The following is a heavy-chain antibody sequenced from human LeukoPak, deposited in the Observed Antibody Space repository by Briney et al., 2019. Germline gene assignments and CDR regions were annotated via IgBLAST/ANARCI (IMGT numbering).Heavy chain of an antibody. CDR2: MYYSGHT. V-gene: IGHV4-31*09. CDR3: AIPGGYSYGAIDH. Sequence: PSQTLSLTCLVSGGSITTDGYFWSWLRQHPGKGLEWIGYMYYSGHTVYNPSLKSRVTISVDKSKNQFSLKLSSVTAADTAVYYCAIPGGYSYGAIDHWGQGTLVTVSS. CDR1: GGSITTDGYF. J-gene: IGHJ4*02. D-gene: IGHD5-18*01.